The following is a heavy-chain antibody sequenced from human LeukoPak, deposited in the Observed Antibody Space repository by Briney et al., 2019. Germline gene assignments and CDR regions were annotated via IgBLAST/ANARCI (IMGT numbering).Heavy chain of an antibody. CDR1: GYTFTYYY. CDR3: ARESDTGKDFGH. J-gene: IGHJ4*02. D-gene: IGHD1-1*01. Sequence: GASVKVSCKASGYTFTYYYMHWVRQAPGQGLEWMGMINPSSGSTSYAQKFQGRVTMTRGTSTSTVYMELSSLRSEDTALYYCARESDTGKDFGHWGQGTLVTVSS. CDR2: INPSSGST. V-gene: IGHV1-46*01.